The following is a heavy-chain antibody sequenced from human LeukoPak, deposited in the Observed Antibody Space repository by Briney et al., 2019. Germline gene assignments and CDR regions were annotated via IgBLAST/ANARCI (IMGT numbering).Heavy chain of an antibody. J-gene: IGHJ4*02. D-gene: IGHD6-13*01. Sequence: GGSLRLSCAASGLTFSSYGMHWVRQAPGKGLEWVAVIWSDGSNKYYADSVKGRFTISRDNSKNTLYLQMNSLRAEDTAVYYCASAAGPFDNWGQGTLVTVSS. CDR3: ASAAGPFDN. CDR2: IWSDGSNK. V-gene: IGHV3-33*01. CDR1: GLTFSSYG.